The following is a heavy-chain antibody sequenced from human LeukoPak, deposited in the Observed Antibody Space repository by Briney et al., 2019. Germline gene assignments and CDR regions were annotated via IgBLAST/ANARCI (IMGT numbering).Heavy chain of an antibody. Sequence: GGSVRLSCAASGFTFSSYAMSWVRQAPGKGLEWVSAISGSGGSTYYADSVKGRFTISRDNSKNTLYLQMNSLRAEDTAVYYCAKDRGVRGFYDAFDIWGQGTMVTVSS. CDR3: AKDRGVRGFYDAFDI. V-gene: IGHV3-23*01. J-gene: IGHJ3*02. D-gene: IGHD3-10*01. CDR1: GFTFSSYA. CDR2: ISGSGGST.